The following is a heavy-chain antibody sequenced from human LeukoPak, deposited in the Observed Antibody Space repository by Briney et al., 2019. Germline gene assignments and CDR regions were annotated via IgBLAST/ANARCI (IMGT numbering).Heavy chain of an antibody. CDR2: ISRDGSNK. CDR3: AKVPFDP. V-gene: IGHV3-30*18. J-gene: IGHJ5*02. CDR1: GFTLTSNG. Sequence: GGSLRLSCAASGFTLTSNGMHSARQAPGKGLEWVAVISRDGSNKYYADSVKRRFTISRDSSKNTLYLQMNSLRGEDTAEYYCAKVPFDPWGQGTLVTVSS.